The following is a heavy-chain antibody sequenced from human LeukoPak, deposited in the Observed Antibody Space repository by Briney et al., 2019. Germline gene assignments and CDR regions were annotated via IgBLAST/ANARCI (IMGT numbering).Heavy chain of an antibody. D-gene: IGHD6-13*01. CDR2: IRQDGDTK. Sequence: GGSLRLSCAASGFPFNAYWMTWVRQAPGKGLEWVANIRQDGDTKYCVDSVKGRFTISRDNAMNSLYLQMNSLRAEDTAIYYCARSLPYGTTWYGRSDFWGQGTLVTVSS. CDR3: ARSLPYGTTWYGRSDF. CDR1: GFPFNAYW. J-gene: IGHJ4*02. V-gene: IGHV3-7*03.